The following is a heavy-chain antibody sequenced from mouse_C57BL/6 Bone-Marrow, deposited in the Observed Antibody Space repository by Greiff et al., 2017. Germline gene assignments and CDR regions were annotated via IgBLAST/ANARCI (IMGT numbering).Heavy chain of an antibody. CDR1: GYTFTDYY. D-gene: IGHD1-1*01. CDR2: IGPGSGSP. V-gene: IGHV1-77*01. Sequence: QVQLQQSGAELVKPGASVKISCKASGYTFTDYYINWVKQRPGQGLEWIGKIGPGSGSPYYNEKFKGKATLTADKSSSTAYMQLSSLTSEDSAVYFWARRDYGSSGRNAMDYWGQGTSVTVAS. CDR3: ARRDYGSSGRNAMDY. J-gene: IGHJ4*01.